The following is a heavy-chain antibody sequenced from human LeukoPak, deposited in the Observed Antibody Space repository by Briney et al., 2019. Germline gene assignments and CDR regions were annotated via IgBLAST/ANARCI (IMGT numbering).Heavy chain of an antibody. CDR2: VTGIVGRT. Sequence: GGSLRLSCAASGFGLSSYAVSWVRQGPGKGLEWVSSVTGIVGRTYYADSVDGRFTISRDNSKRTVYLQMNSLRAEDTAVYYCAKYMTPDTVAAIPPFDYWGQGTLVTVSS. CDR1: GFGLSSYA. J-gene: IGHJ4*02. D-gene: IGHD5-12*01. V-gene: IGHV3-23*01. CDR3: AKYMTPDTVAAIPPFDY.